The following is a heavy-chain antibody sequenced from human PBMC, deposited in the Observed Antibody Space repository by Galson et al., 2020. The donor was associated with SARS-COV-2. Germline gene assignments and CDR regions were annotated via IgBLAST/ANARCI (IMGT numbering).Heavy chain of an antibody. D-gene: IGHD3-22*01. CDR1: GFTFSSHA. J-gene: IGHJ4*02. CDR2: SSGTGGST. CDR3: AKFAANYYDSTGYYYLDS. Sequence: GEFLKISCSASGFTFSSHAMSWVRQAPGQGLEWVSASSGTGGSTYYADSVKGRFTISRDNSKNTLYLQMNSLRAEDTAVYYCAKFAANYYDSTGYYYLDSWGQGTQVTVSS. V-gene: IGHV3-23*01.